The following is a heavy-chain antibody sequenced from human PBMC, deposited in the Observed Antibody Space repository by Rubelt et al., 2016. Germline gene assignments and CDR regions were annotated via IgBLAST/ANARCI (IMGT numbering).Heavy chain of an antibody. CDR1: GYTFRSYA. CDR3: ARVRRYYDEAFDM. CDR2: TSTDIGNP. Sequence: QVQLVQSVSELRKPGASVKVSCKGSGYTFRSYAMNWVRQAPGQGLEWMGWTSTDIGNPTYAQGFTGRFVFSLDTSVSTAYLQISSLRAEDSAVYGWARVRRYYDEAFDMWGQETMVTV. J-gene: IGHJ3*02. V-gene: IGHV7-4-1*02. D-gene: IGHD3-22*01.